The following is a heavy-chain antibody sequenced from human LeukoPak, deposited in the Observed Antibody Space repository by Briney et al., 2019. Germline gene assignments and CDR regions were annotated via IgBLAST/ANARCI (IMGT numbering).Heavy chain of an antibody. CDR1: GFTFSSYE. Sequence: PGGSLRLSCAASGFTFSSYEMNWVRQAPGKGLEWVSYISSSGSTIYYADSVKGRFTIPRDNAKNSLYLQMNSLRAEDTAVYYCARNNWFGEFENWFDPWGQGTLVTVSS. V-gene: IGHV3-48*03. J-gene: IGHJ5*02. D-gene: IGHD3-10*01. CDR3: ARNNWFGEFENWFDP. CDR2: ISSSGSTI.